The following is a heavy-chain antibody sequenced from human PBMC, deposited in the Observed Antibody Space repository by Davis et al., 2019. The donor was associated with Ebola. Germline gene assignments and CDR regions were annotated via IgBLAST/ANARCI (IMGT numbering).Heavy chain of an antibody. CDR3: ARRNWFDP. CDR1: GFTFSSYS. CDR2: ITVTSNYT. J-gene: IGHJ5*02. V-gene: IGHV3-21*01. Sequence: PAGSLCLSCAASGFTFSSYSMNRVLQAPGKGLEWVSSITVTSNYTYYADSVKCRFTISRDNAKNSLYLQMNSLRAEDTAVYYCARRNWFDPWGQGTLVTVSS.